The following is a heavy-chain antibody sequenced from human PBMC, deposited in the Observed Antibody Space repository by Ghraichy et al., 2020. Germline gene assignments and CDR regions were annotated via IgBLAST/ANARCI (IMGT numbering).Heavy chain of an antibody. CDR2: INSDGSTT. Sequence: GGSLRLSCAASGFTFSSYWMHWVRQAPGKGLVWVSRINSDGSTTNYVDSVKGRFTISRDNAKNTLYLQMNSLRAEDTAVYYCARDHCGGDCYRRDAFDIWGQGTMVTVSS. CDR1: GFTFSSYW. V-gene: IGHV3-74*01. J-gene: IGHJ3*02. CDR3: ARDHCGGDCYRRDAFDI. D-gene: IGHD2-21*02.